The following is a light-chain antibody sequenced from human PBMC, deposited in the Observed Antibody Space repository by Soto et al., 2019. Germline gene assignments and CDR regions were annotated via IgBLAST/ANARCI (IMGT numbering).Light chain of an antibody. CDR1: QSVSSY. J-gene: IGKJ4*01. CDR3: QQRSNWPLLT. CDR2: DAS. V-gene: IGKV3-11*01. Sequence: EIVLTQSPATLSLSPGERATLSCRASQSVSSYLAWYQQKPGQAPRRLIYDASTRATGIPARFSGSGSGTDFTLTISSLEPEDFAVYYCQQRSNWPLLTFGGGTKVEIK.